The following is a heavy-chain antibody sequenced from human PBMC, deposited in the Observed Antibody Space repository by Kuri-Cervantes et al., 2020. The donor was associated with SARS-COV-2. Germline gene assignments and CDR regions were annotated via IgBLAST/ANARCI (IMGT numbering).Heavy chain of an antibody. CDR3: ARGVCSGGSCYLGY. CDR2: IYYSGST. D-gene: IGHD2-15*01. J-gene: IGHJ4*02. V-gene: IGHV4-59*01. CDR1: GGSIRSSY. Sequence: SETLSLTCTVSGGSIRSSYWSWIRQPPGKGLEWIGYIYYSGSTNYNPSLKSRVTISVDTSKNQFSLKLSSVTAADTAVYYCARGVCSGGSCYLGYWGQGTLVTVSS.